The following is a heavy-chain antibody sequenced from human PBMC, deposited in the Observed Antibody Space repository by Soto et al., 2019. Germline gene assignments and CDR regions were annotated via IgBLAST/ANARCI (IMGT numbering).Heavy chain of an antibody. V-gene: IGHV3-15*01. D-gene: IGHD3-16*02. CDR1: GFTFSTSG. CDR2: ILSVSVGDRK. J-gene: IGHJ4*02. Sequence: EVQLVESGGGFVKPGGSLRLSCAASGFTFSTSGMSWVRQPPGEGLEWVAGILSVSVGDRKDYAAHVKGRFTISRDDSENTLYLEMNSLRIEDTGVYYCSTYDYIRGNYRYRWAFWGQGTRVTVSS. CDR3: STYDYIRGNYRYRWAF.